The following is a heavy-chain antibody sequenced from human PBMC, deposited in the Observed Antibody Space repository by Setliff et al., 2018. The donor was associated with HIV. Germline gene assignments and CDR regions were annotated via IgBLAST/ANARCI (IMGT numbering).Heavy chain of an antibody. CDR2: LHYTGTT. V-gene: IGHV4-39*01. Sequence: SETLSLTCTVSGSSINSGSHNWGWIRQPPGKVLEWIATLHYTGTTYYNPSLKSRVTISTDTSKNQFSLKLSSVTAADTAVYYCARRIRLRDSSGSSCWTFDIWGQGTMVTVS. CDR1: GSSINSGSHN. D-gene: IGHD2-15*01. CDR3: ARRIRLRDSSGSSCWTFDI. J-gene: IGHJ3*02.